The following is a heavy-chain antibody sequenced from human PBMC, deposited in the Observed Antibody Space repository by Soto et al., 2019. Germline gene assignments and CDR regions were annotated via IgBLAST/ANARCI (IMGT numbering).Heavy chain of an antibody. D-gene: IGHD5-18*01. Sequence: WGSLQISCASSVFTFSSYEMNWVRQAPGKGLEWVSYISSSGSTIYYADSVKGRFTISRDNAKNSLYLQMNSLRAEDTAVYYCARETAMVTGWFDPWGQGTMVSVSS. CDR1: VFTFSSYE. CDR2: ISSSGSTI. J-gene: IGHJ5*02. V-gene: IGHV3-48*03. CDR3: ARETAMVTGWFDP.